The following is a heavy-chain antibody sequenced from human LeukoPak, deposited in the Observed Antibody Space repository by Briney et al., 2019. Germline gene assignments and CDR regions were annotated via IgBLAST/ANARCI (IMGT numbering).Heavy chain of an antibody. CDR3: AKSLLTTASGTGRAFDI. CDR2: ISGSGGST. D-gene: IGHD1-26*01. Sequence: GGSLRLSCAASGFTFSSYAMSWVRQAPGKGLEWVSAISGSGGSTYYADSVKGRFTISRDNSKNTLYLQMNSLRAEDTAKYYCAKSLLTTASGTGRAFDIWGQGTVVTVSA. CDR1: GFTFSSYA. J-gene: IGHJ3*02. V-gene: IGHV3-23*01.